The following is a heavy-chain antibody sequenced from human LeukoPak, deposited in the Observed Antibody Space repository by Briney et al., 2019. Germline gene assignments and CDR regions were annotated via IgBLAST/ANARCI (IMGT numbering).Heavy chain of an antibody. CDR3: ARASVVVITTSFALDV. V-gene: IGHV1-46*04. J-gene: IGHJ3*01. D-gene: IGHD3-22*01. CDR2: INPSGGST. Sequence: ASVKVSCKASGYTFTKYYMHWVRQAPGQRLEWMGFINPSGGSTTYAQKLQGRVTMTRDTSTSTVQMELSSLRSEDTALYYCARASVVVITTSFALDVWGQGTVVTVSS. CDR1: GYTFTKYY.